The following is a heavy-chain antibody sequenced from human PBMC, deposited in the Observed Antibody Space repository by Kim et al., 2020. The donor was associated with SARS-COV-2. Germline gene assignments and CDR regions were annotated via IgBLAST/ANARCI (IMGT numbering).Heavy chain of an antibody. Sequence: YPDAVKGRFTISRDNSKNPLYLQMNSLRAEDTAVYYCAKGAILTGYLFDYWGQGTLVTVSS. CDR3: AKGAILTGYLFDY. V-gene: IGHV3-23*01. D-gene: IGHD3-9*01. J-gene: IGHJ4*02.